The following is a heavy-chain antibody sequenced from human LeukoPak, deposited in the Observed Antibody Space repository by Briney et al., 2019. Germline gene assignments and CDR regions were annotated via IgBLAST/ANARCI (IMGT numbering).Heavy chain of an antibody. D-gene: IGHD2-15*01. Sequence: SETLSLTCTVSGGSVSSGSYYWSWIRQPPGKGLEWIGYIYYSGSTNYNPSLKSRVTISVDTSKNQFSLKLSSVTAADTAVYYCASPYCSGGGCYSYWGQGTLVTVSS. J-gene: IGHJ4*02. CDR1: GGSVSSGSYY. CDR3: ASPYCSGGGCYSY. V-gene: IGHV4-61*01. CDR2: IYYSGST.